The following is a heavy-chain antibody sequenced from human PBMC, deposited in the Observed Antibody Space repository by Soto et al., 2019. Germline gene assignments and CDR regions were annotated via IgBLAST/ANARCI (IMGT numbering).Heavy chain of an antibody. V-gene: IGHV1-18*01. J-gene: IGHJ4*02. CDR2: ISAYNGNT. CDR1: GYTFTSYG. Sequence: QVQLVQSGAEVKKPGASVKVSCKASGYTFTSYGINWVRQAPGQGLEWMGWISAYNGNTNYAQKLQGRVTMTTDTTTITAYMALRSLRSEYTVVNSSARDITPSDYWGEGTLVTV. D-gene: IGHD3-10*01. CDR3: ARDITPSDY.